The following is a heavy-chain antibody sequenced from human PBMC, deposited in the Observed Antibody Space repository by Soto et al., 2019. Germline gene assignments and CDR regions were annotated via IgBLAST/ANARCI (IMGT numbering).Heavy chain of an antibody. CDR1: GFTFSSYA. Sequence: GGSLRLSCSASGFTFSSYAMHWVRQAPGKGLEYVSAISSNGGSTYYADSVKGRFTISRDNSKNTLYLQMSSLRAEDTAVYYCVKDSSTGTTRYFDYWGQGTLVTSPQ. CDR2: ISSNGGST. CDR3: VKDSSTGTTRYFDY. V-gene: IGHV3-64D*06. D-gene: IGHD1-7*01. J-gene: IGHJ4*02.